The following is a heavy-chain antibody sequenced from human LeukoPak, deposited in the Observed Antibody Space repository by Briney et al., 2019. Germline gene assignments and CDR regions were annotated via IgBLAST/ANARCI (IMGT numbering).Heavy chain of an antibody. V-gene: IGHV3-30*18. D-gene: IGHD6-13*01. Sequence: GGSLRLSCVASGFTFTNGMHWVRQAAGKGLEWVAAILYDGSKKYYADSVKGRFSIYRDNSNYTLYLLMNSLRAEDTAVYYCANFEGSSQAFHIWGQGTLVTVPS. CDR2: ILYDGSKK. CDR3: ANFEGSSQAFHI. J-gene: IGHJ3*02. CDR1: GFTFTNG.